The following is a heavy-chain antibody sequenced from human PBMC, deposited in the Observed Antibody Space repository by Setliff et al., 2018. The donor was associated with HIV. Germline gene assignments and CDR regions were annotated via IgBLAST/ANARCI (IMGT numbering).Heavy chain of an antibody. Sequence: ASVKVSCKASGYTFTSYYMHWVRQAPGQGLEWMGIINPSGGSTSYAQKFQGRVTMTRDTSTSTVYMELSSLRSEDTAVYYCASPIRRRENLYYYGMDVWGQGTTVTVSS. CDR1: GYTFTSYY. CDR2: INPSGGST. V-gene: IGHV1-46*01. CDR3: ASPIRRRENLYYYGMDV. J-gene: IGHJ6*02.